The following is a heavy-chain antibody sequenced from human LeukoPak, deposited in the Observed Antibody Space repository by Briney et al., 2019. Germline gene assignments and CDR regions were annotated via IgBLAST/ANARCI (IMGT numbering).Heavy chain of an antibody. CDR2: ISWNSGNI. D-gene: IGHD6-13*01. V-gene: IGHV3-9*01. Sequence: TGRSLRLSCSASGFTFDDYAMHWVRQAPGKGLEWVSGISWNSGNITYGDSVKGRFTISRDNAKSSLYLQMNSLRTEDTALYYCAKGGAAADNYWYFDLWGRGTLVTVSS. CDR1: GFTFDDYA. J-gene: IGHJ2*01. CDR3: AKGGAAADNYWYFDL.